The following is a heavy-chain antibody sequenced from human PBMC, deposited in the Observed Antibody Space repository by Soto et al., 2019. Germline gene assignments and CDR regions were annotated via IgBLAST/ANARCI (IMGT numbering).Heavy chain of an antibody. CDR1: GGTFSSYA. J-gene: IGHJ4*02. CDR2: IIPIFGTA. V-gene: IGHV1-69*06. CDR3: ARGGSSQDPEYSFEY. Sequence: QVQLVQSCAEVKKPGSSVKVSCKASGGTFSSYAISWVRQSPGQELEWMGGIIPIFGTANYAQKCQGRVTITEEKSTRTAYMELSSLRYEYTAVYYCARGGSSQDPEYSFEYWGQGTLVTVSS. D-gene: IGHD2-15*01.